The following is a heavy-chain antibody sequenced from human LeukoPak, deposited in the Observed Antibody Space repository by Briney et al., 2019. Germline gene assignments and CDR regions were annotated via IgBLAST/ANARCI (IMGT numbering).Heavy chain of an antibody. V-gene: IGHV3-30*04. CDR2: ISYDGSNK. D-gene: IGHD6-19*01. CDR1: GFTFSSYA. J-gene: IGHJ3*02. Sequence: GGSLRLSCAASGFTFSSYAMHWVRQAPGKGLEWGAVISYDGSNKYYADSVKGRFTISRDNSKNTLYLQMNSLRAEDTAVYYCARDGQQWLVQGAFDIWGQGTMVTVSS. CDR3: ARDGQQWLVQGAFDI.